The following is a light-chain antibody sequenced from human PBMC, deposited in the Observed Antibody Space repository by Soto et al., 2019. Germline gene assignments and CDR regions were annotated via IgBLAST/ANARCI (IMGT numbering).Light chain of an antibody. J-gene: IGLJ1*01. CDR2: EVN. V-gene: IGLV2-8*01. Sequence: QSALTQPPSASGSPGQSVAISCTGTSSDVGGYNYVSWYQQHPGKAPKLMIYEVNKRPSGVPDRFSGSKPGNTASLTVSGLQAEDEADYYCSSSAGSTNVFGTGTKVTVL. CDR1: SSDVGGYNY. CDR3: SSSAGSTNV.